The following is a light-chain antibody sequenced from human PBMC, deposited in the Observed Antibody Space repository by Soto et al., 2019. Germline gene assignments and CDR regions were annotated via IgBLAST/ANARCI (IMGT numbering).Light chain of an antibody. V-gene: IGKV3-15*01. CDR1: QSVSSN. J-gene: IGKJ2*01. CDR3: QQYNNWPPGKYT. Sequence: EIMMTQSPATLSVSPGERATLSCSASQSVSSNLAWYQQKPGQAPRLLIYGASTRATGIPARFSGSGSGTEFTLTISSLQSEEFAVYYCQQYNNWPPGKYTFGQGTKLEIK. CDR2: GAS.